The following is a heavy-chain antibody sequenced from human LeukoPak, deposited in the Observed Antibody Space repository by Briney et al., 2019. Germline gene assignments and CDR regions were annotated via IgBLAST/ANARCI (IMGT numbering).Heavy chain of an antibody. D-gene: IGHD3-10*01. CDR2: ISSSSSTK. CDR1: GFTFSSFG. V-gene: IGHV3-48*04. J-gene: IGHJ6*02. CDR3: VRMVRGVFYGMDV. Sequence: GGSLRLSCAASGFTFSSFGMNWVRQAPGKGLEWVSYISSSSSTKYYADSVKGRFTISRDNAKNSLYLQMNSLRAEDTAVYYCVRMVRGVFYGMDVWGQGTTVTVSS.